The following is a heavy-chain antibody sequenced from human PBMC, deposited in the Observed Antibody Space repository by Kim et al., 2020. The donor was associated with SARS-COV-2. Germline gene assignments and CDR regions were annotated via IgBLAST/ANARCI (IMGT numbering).Heavy chain of an antibody. CDR2: ISAYNGNT. CDR1: GYTFTSYG. CDR3: ARDALYYYGSSGYYFFPPEFDY. D-gene: IGHD3-22*01. J-gene: IGHJ4*01. V-gene: IGHV1-18*04. Sequence: ASVKVSCKASGYTFTSYGISWVRQAPGQGLEWMGWISAYNGNTNYAQKLQGRVTMTTDTSTSTAYMELRSLRSDDTAVYYCARDALYYYGSSGYYFFPPEFDYWGHGTLVTVSS.